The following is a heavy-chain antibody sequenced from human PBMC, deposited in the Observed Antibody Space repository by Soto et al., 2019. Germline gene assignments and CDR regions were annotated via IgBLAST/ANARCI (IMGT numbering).Heavy chain of an antibody. Sequence: EVQLVESGGGLVKPGGSLRLSCAASGFTFSSYSMNWVRQAPGKGLEWVSSISSSSSYIYYADSVKGRFTISRDNAKNSLDLQMNSLRAEDTAVYYCARDVYCSSTSCYMDYYYGMDVWGQGTTVTVSS. D-gene: IGHD2-2*02. J-gene: IGHJ6*02. V-gene: IGHV3-21*01. CDR1: GFTFSSYS. CDR2: ISSSSSYI. CDR3: ARDVYCSSTSCYMDYYYGMDV.